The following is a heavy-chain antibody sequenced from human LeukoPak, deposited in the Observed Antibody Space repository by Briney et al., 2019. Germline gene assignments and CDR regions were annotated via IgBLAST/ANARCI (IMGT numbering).Heavy chain of an antibody. V-gene: IGHV4-59*02. J-gene: IGHJ4*02. CDR1: GHCVSSYY. D-gene: IGHD2-21*01. CDR3: ARARLAMSDVFDS. CDR2: VYHSGST. Sequence: SETPSLTCSVSGHCVSSYYWIWIRQPPGKGLEWIGYVYHSGSTNYNPSLNSRVTISLDTSKNQFSLKLTSVTAADTAVYYCARARLAMSDVFDSWGQGTLVTVSS.